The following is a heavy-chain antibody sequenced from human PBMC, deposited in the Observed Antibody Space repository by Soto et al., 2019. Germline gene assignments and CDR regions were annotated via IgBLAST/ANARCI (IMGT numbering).Heavy chain of an antibody. J-gene: IGHJ5*02. CDR3: ARVLTIAVAGRGNWFDP. Sequence: AECLKISCKGSGYSFTSYWIGWVRQMPGKGLEWMGIIYPGDSDTRYSPSFQGQVTISADKSTSTAYLQWSSLKASDTAMYYCARVLTIAVAGRGNWFDPWGQGTLVTVSS. V-gene: IGHV5-51*01. D-gene: IGHD6-19*01. CDR2: IYPGDSDT. CDR1: GYSFTSYW.